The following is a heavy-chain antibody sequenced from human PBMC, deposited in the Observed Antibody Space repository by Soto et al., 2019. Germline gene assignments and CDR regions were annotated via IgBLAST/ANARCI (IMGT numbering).Heavy chain of an antibody. D-gene: IGHD2-2*01. Sequence: ASVKVSCKASGYTFTGYYMHWVRQAPGQGLEWMGWINPNSGGTNYAQKFQGRVTMTRDTSISTAYMELSRLRSDDTAVYYCAREKCSSTSCYLGGDYYYGMDVWGQGTTVTVSS. CDR3: AREKCSSTSCYLGGDYYYGMDV. CDR1: GYTFTGYY. J-gene: IGHJ6*02. CDR2: INPNSGGT. V-gene: IGHV1-2*02.